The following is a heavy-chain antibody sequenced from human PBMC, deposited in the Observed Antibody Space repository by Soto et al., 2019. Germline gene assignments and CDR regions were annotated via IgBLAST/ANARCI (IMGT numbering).Heavy chain of an antibody. CDR2: IYYSGST. Sequence: QVQLQESGPGLVKPSQTLSLTCTVSGGSISSGGYYWSWIRQHPGKGLEWIGYIYYSGSTYYNPSRKGRVTISVGTSKNQFSLRLSSVTAADTAVYYCARVVTVRGDPRRLPYYFDYWGQGALVTVSS. CDR1: GGSISSGGYY. J-gene: IGHJ4*02. V-gene: IGHV4-31*03. CDR3: ARVVTVRGDPRRLPYYFDY. D-gene: IGHD3-10*01.